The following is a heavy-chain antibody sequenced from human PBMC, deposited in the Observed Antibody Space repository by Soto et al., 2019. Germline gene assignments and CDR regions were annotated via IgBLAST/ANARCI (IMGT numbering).Heavy chain of an antibody. D-gene: IGHD3-9*01. CDR1: GFTFSSYG. Sequence: GGSLRLSCAASGFTFSSYGMHWVRQAPGKGLEWVAVISYDGSNKYYADSVKGRFTISRDNSKNTLYLQMNSLRAEDTAVYYCANGEDDILTGSSPLWGQGTLVTVSS. J-gene: IGHJ4*02. V-gene: IGHV3-30*18. CDR2: ISYDGSNK. CDR3: ANGEDDILTGSSPL.